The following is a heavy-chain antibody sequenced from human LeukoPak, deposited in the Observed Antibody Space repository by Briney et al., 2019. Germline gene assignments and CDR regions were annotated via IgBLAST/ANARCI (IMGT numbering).Heavy chain of an antibody. CDR3: ARGRFYYDSSGPRDAFDI. Sequence: ASVKVSCKASGGTFTSYDINWVRQATGQGLEWMGWMNPNSGNTGYTQKFQGRVTMTRNTSISTAYMELSNLRSEDTAVYYCARGRFYYDSSGPRDAFDIWGQGTMVTVSS. CDR2: MNPNSGNT. J-gene: IGHJ3*02. CDR1: GGTFTSYD. V-gene: IGHV1-8*01. D-gene: IGHD3-22*01.